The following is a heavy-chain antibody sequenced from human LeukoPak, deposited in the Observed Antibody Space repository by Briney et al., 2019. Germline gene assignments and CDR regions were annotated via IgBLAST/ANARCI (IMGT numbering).Heavy chain of an antibody. CDR1: GFTFDDYA. V-gene: IGHV3-9*01. J-gene: IGHJ4*02. D-gene: IGHD3-10*01. CDR3: ARDRPLWFGEAGFDY. Sequence: PGGSLRLSCAASGFTFDDYAMHWVRQAPGKGLEWVSGISWNSGSIGYADSVKGRFTISRDNAKNSLYLQMNSLRAEDTAVYYCARDRPLWFGEAGFDYWGQGTLVTVSS. CDR2: ISWNSGSI.